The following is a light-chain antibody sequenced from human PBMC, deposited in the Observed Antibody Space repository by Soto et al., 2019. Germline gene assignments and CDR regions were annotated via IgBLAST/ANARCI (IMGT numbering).Light chain of an antibody. J-gene: IGLJ1*01. CDR2: DVR. CDR1: SSDVGGYNY. CDR3: CSYAGRYTYV. V-gene: IGLV2-11*01. Sequence: QSALTQPRSVSGSPGQSVTISCTGTSSDVGGYNYVSWYQQHPGKAPKLMIYDVRKRPSGVPDRFSGSKSDNTASLTISGLQAEDEADYYCCSYAGRYTYVFGTGTQLTVL.